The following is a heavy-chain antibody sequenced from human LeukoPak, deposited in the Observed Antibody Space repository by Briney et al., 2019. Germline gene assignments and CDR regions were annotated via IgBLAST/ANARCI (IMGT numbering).Heavy chain of an antibody. CDR3: ARDSSAMVPNYFDY. CDR1: GYTFTSYA. D-gene: IGHD5-18*01. Sequence: ASVKVSCKASGYTFTSYAISWVRQAPGQGLGWMGWISAYNGNRNYAQKLQGRVTMTTDTSTSTAYMELRSLGSDDTAVYYCARDSSAMVPNYFDYWGQGTLVTVSS. J-gene: IGHJ4*02. CDR2: ISAYNGNR. V-gene: IGHV1-18*01.